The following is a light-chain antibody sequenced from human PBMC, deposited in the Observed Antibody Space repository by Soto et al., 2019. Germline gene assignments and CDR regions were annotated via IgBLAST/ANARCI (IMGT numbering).Light chain of an antibody. J-gene: IGKJ1*01. V-gene: IGKV1-9*01. CDR3: QQYNGYSRT. CDR2: GAT. CDR1: PAIASF. Sequence: IQLTQSPSSLSASVGDRVTITCRATPAIASFLAWYQQKPGTAPKLLIYGATTLQSGVPSRFSGSRSGTEFTLTLSSMQPDDFATFYCQQYNGYSRTFGQGTKVEI.